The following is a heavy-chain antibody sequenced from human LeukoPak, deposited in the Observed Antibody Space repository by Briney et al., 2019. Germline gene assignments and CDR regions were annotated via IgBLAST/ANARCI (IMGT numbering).Heavy chain of an antibody. CDR2: IYYSGST. CDR3: ARGESGLRFLEWLLFEY. J-gene: IGHJ4*02. V-gene: IGHV4-39*01. D-gene: IGHD3-3*01. Sequence: SETLSLTCTVSGGSISSSSYYWGWIRQPPGKGLEWIGSIYYSGSTYYNPSLKSRVTISVDTSKNQFSLKLSSVTAADTAVYYCARGESGLRFLEWLLFEYWGQGTLVTVSS. CDR1: GGSISSSSYY.